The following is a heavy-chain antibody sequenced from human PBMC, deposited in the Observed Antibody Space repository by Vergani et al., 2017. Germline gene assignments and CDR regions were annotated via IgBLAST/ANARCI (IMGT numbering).Heavy chain of an antibody. CDR3: ARTSNYYGSGKFDY. Sequence: QVQLQESGPGLVKPSETLSLTCTVSGGSISSYYWSWIRQPPGKGLEWIGEINHSGSTNYNPSLKSRVTISVDTSKNRFSLKLSSVTAADTAVYYCARTSNYYGSGKFDYWGQGTLVTVSS. CDR2: INHSGST. J-gene: IGHJ4*02. CDR1: GGSISSYY. V-gene: IGHV4-34*01. D-gene: IGHD3-10*01.